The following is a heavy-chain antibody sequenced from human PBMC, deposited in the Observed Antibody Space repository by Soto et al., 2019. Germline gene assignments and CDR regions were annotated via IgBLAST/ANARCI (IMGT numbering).Heavy chain of an antibody. D-gene: IGHD6-13*01. J-gene: IGHJ6*03. CDR1: GGSISSYY. CDR2: IYYSGST. Sequence: SETLSLTCTVSGGSISSYYWSWIRQPPGKGLEWIGYIYYSGSTNYNPSLKSRVTISVDTSKNQFSLKLSSVTAADTAVYYCAREVEQPNYYYYYMDVWGKGTTVTVSS. V-gene: IGHV4-59*01. CDR3: AREVEQPNYYYYYMDV.